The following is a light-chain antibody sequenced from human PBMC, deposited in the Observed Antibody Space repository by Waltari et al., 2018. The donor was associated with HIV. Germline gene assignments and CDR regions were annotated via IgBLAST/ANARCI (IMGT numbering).Light chain of an antibody. CDR2: EVS. CDR3: SSYTSSDTVV. V-gene: IGLV2-14*01. J-gene: IGLJ2*01. CDR1: SRDVGGYNA. Sequence: QSALTQPSSVSGSPGQSISISCTVTSRDVGGYNAFSWYQQHPAKAPKLVILEVSNRPSGVSNRFSGSKSGNRASLTISGLQAEDEAYYYCSSYTSSDTVVFGGGTKVTVL.